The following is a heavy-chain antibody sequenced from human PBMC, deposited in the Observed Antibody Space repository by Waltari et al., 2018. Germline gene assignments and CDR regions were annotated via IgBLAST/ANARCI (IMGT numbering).Heavy chain of an antibody. CDR2: IHHTGNT. CDR1: GGYISSHDW. CDR3: ARNGYYCIDF. Sequence: QVQLQESGPGLVEPSGTLSLTCAVSGGYISSHDWWSWVRQPPGKGLEWIAEIHHTGNTNYNPSLKSRVTISVDTSKNHFSLKLTSLTAADTAIYYCARNGYYCIDFWGQGTLVTVSS. D-gene: IGHD3-22*01. V-gene: IGHV4-4*02. J-gene: IGHJ4*02.